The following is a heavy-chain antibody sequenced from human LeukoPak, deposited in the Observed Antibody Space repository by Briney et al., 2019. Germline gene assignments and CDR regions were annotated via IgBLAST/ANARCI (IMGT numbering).Heavy chain of an antibody. D-gene: IGHD5-12*01. J-gene: IGHJ6*02. CDR3: ARSQATGAGYYYGMDV. V-gene: IGHV3-30-3*01. CDR1: GFTFSSYA. CDR2: ISYDGSSK. Sequence: PGGSLRLSCAASGFTFSSYAVHWVRQAPGKGLQWVAFISYDGSSKDYADSVKGRITISRDNSKNTLYLQLNSLRTEDTAMYYCARSQATGAGYYYGMDVWGQGTTVTVSS.